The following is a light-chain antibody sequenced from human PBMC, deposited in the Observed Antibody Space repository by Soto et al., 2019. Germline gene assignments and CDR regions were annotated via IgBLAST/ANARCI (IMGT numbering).Light chain of an antibody. J-gene: IGKJ2*01. V-gene: IGKV1-39*01. Sequence: DIQMTQSPSSLSASVGDRVTITCRASQTISNYLNWYQQKPGKAPKFLIYGASSLQSGVPSRFSGSGSGTDFTLTIRSLQPEDFATYYCQQSYSFPYTFGQGTKLEIK. CDR2: GAS. CDR1: QTISNY. CDR3: QQSYSFPYT.